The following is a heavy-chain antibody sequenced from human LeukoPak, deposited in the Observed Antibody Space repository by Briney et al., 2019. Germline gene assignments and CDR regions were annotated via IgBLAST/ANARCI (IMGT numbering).Heavy chain of an antibody. CDR2: ISSSSSTI. D-gene: IGHD3-10*01. CDR1: GFTFSSYS. CDR3: ASGSLYYYYMDV. V-gene: IGHV3-48*04. Sequence: GGSLRLFCAASGFTFSSYSMNWVRQAPGKGLEWVSYISSSSSTIYYADSVKGRFTISRDNAKNSLYLQMNSLRAEDTAVYYCASGSLYYYYMDVWGKGTTVTVSS. J-gene: IGHJ6*03.